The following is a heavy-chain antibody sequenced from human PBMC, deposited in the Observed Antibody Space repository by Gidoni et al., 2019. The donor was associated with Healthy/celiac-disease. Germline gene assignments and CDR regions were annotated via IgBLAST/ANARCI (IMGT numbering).Heavy chain of an antibody. J-gene: IGHJ4*02. CDR1: GGSISSYY. V-gene: IGHV4-59*01. D-gene: IGHD3-10*01. CDR2: IYYSGNS. Sequence: QVQLQESGPGLVKPSETLSLTCAVSGGSISSYYWSWIRQPPGKGLEWIGYIYYSGNSKYNPSLKSRVTMSVDTSKNQFSLKLSSVTAADTAVYYCVSHGGASGSSLSPVDYWGQGTLVTVSS. CDR3: VSHGGASGSSLSPVDY.